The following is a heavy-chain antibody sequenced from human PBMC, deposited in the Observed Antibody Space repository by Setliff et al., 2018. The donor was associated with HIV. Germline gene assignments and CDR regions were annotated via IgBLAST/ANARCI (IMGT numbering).Heavy chain of an antibody. J-gene: IGHJ4*02. CDR3: ARDLVLGLGTIDY. CDR2: INPGSGDT. D-gene: IGHD3-16*01. Sequence: ASVKVSCKASGYTFAAYYIHWLRQAPGQGLEWMGWINPGSGDTNYAQKFQGRVTMTSDTSTRTVYMELSSLTSDDTAVYFCARDLVLGLGTIDYWGQGTLVTVSS. CDR1: GYTFAAYY. V-gene: IGHV1-2*02.